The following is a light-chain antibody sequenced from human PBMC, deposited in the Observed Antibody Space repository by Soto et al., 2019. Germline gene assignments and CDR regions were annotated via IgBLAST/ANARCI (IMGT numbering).Light chain of an antibody. J-gene: IGKJ1*01. CDR1: QIVSTK. CDR2: GAS. CDR3: QHYSTWLWT. V-gene: IGKV3-15*01. Sequence: EIVMTQSPATLSVSPGERATLSCRASQIVSTKFAWYHQKPGQGPRLLIYGASSRATGIPARFSGGGSGTEFTLTISSLQSEDFAVYCCQHYSTWLWTFGQGTKVEIK.